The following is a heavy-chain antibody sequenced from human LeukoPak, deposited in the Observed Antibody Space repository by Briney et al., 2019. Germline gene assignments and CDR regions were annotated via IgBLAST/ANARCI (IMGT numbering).Heavy chain of an antibody. J-gene: IGHJ4*02. D-gene: IGHD5-18*01. V-gene: IGHV4-34*01. Sequence: SETLSLTCAVYGGSFSGYYWSRIRQPPGKGLEWIGEINHSGSTNYNPSLKSRVTISVDTSKNQFSLKLSSVTAADTAVYYCARSEVGLMVTTVFDYWGQGTLVTVSS. CDR2: INHSGST. CDR3: ARSEVGLMVTTVFDY. CDR1: GGSFSGYY.